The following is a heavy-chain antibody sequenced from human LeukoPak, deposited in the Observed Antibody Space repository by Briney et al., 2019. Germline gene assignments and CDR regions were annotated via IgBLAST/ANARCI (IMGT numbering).Heavy chain of an antibody. J-gene: IGHJ4*02. Sequence: SYYWMSWVRQPPGKGLEWIGSIYYSGSTYYNPSLKSRVTISVDTSKNQFSLKLSSVTAADTAVYYCARRVFEEYSSSPFDYWGQGTLVTVSS. CDR3: ARRVFEEYSSSPFDY. CDR1: SYY. CDR2: IYYSGST. D-gene: IGHD6-13*01. V-gene: IGHV4-39*01.